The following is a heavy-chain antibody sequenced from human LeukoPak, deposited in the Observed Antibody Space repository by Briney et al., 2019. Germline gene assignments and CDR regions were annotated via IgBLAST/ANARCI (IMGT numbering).Heavy chain of an antibody. J-gene: IGHJ4*02. V-gene: IGHV3-53*04. D-gene: IGHD4/OR15-4a*01. CDR2: LYSVGGT. Sequence: PGGSLRLSCAASGFNVSSNYMSWVRQAPGKGLEWVSVLYSVGGTYYADSVQGRFTISRHNSRNTLYLQLNSLRPEHTAVYYCARGAYGGPFDCWGQGTLVTVSS. CDR3: ARGAYGGPFDC. CDR1: GFNVSSNY.